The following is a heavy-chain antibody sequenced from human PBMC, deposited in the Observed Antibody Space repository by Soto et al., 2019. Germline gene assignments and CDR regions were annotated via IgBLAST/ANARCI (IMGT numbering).Heavy chain of an antibody. CDR2: IYYSGST. V-gene: IGHV4-59*08. CDR1: GGSISSYY. Sequence: QVQLQESGPGLVKPSETLSLTCTVSGGSISSYYWSWIRQPPGKGLEWIGYIYYSGSTNYNPSLKSRVTISVDTSKNQFSLKLSSVTAADTAVYYCARHVVAAKLDYYYGMDVWGQGTTVTVSS. CDR3: ARHVVAAKLDYYYGMDV. J-gene: IGHJ6*02. D-gene: IGHD1-26*01.